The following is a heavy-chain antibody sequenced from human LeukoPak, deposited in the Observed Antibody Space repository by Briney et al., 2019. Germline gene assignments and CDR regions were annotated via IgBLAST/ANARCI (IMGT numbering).Heavy chain of an antibody. V-gene: IGHV3-23*01. Sequence: GGSLRLSCTASGFTFSSYAMSWVRQAPGKGLEWVSSLSGSGSNTYYADYVKGRFTISRDNSKNTLYLQMNSLRAEDTAVYYCTKDRSWGELHYFDCWGQGTLVTVSS. CDR2: LSGSGSNT. D-gene: IGHD1-26*01. CDR3: TKDRSWGELHYFDC. J-gene: IGHJ4*02. CDR1: GFTFSSYA.